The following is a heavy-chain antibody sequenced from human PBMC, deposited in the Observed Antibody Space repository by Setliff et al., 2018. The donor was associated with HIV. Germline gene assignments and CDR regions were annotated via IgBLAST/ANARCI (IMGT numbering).Heavy chain of an antibody. D-gene: IGHD3-10*01. CDR1: GFTFGSFD. V-gene: IGHV3-13*01. J-gene: IGHJ4*02. CDR2: IGTLSDT. CDR3: ARAGRRHYYGSGSYAVFDY. Sequence: GGSLRLSCAASGFTFGSFDMHWVRQTPGKGLEWVSCIGTLSDTYYPNSVKGRFTISRDNAKNSLYLQMNGLRAGDTAVYFCARAGRRHYYGSGSYAVFDYWGQGTVVTVSS.